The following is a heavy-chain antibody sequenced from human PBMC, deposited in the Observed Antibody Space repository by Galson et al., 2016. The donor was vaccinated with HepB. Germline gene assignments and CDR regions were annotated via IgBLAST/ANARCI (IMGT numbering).Heavy chain of an antibody. CDR1: GYAFRNYI. CDR2: ISSSGRSI. J-gene: IGHJ4*02. CDR3: ARAPTMITFGGLIVGDLDY. Sequence: SLRLSCAASGYAFRNYIMNWVRQSPGKGLEWVTSISSSGRSIYYADSVKGRFTISRDNTKNSLYLQMSSLRADDTAVYYCARAPTMITFGGLIVGDLDYWGQGTLVTVSS. V-gene: IGHV3-21*01. D-gene: IGHD3-16*02.